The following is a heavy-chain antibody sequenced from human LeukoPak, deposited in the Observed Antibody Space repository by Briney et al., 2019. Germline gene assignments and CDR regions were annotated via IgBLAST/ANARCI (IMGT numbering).Heavy chain of an antibody. J-gene: IGHJ5*02. Sequence: SETLSLTCAVSGYSISNGYQWAWIRQPPGKTLEWIGSIYHSGSAHYNPSLKSRVTISVDTSNNHFSLRLSSVTAADTAVYYCARDPRWLTPDCTSTRCYENYFDPWGQGTLVTVSS. V-gene: IGHV4-38-2*02. D-gene: IGHD2-2*01. CDR3: ARDPRWLTPDCTSTRCYENYFDP. CDR2: IYHSGSA. CDR1: GYSISNGYQ.